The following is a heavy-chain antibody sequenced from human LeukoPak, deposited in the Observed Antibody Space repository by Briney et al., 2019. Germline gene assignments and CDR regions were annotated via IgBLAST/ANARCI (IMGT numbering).Heavy chain of an antibody. J-gene: IGHJ4*02. CDR3: ARNKEGKSLDY. CDR2: MNPNSGGT. CDR1: GYTFTDYY. Sequence: ASVKVSCKASGYTFTDYYIHWVRQAPGQGLEWMAWMNPNSGGTSYAQKFQGRVTMTRDTSISTAYMELSWLRFDDTAVYYCARNKEGKSLDYWGQGTLVTVSS. V-gene: IGHV1-2*02.